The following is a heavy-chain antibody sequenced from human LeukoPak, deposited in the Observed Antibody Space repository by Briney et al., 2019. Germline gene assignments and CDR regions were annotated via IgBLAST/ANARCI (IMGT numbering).Heavy chain of an antibody. CDR3: ARDGWIQLWTHYYYYGMDV. D-gene: IGHD5-18*01. Sequence: GGSLRLSCAASGFTFSSYEMNWVRQAPGKGLEWVSYISSSGSTIYYADSVKGRFTISRDNAKNPLYLQMNSLRAEDTAVYYCARDGWIQLWTHYYYYGMDVWGKGTTVTVSS. V-gene: IGHV3-48*03. CDR1: GFTFSSYE. CDR2: ISSSGSTI. J-gene: IGHJ6*04.